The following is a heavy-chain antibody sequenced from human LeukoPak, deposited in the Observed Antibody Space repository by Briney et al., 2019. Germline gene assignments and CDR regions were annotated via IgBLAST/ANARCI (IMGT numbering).Heavy chain of an antibody. CDR1: GFTFSSYG. D-gene: IGHD1-26*01. CDR3: TTDLSTGWELPY. J-gene: IGHJ4*02. V-gene: IGHV3-30*03. CDR2: ISYDGSNK. Sequence: GGSLRLSCAASGFTFSSYGMHWVRQAPGKGLEWVAVISYDGSNKYYADSVKGRFTISRDNSKNTLYLQMNSLRAEDTAVYYCTTDLSTGWELPYWGQGTLVTVSS.